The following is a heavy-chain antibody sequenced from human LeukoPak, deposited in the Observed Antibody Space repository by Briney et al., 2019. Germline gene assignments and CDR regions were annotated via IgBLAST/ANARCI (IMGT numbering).Heavy chain of an antibody. CDR2: IVPIFGTG. Sequence: SVKVSCKASGDTFSIYGISWVRQAPGQGPEWMGGIVPIFGTGYYAQKYQGRVTITADESTTTAYMELSSLRSEDTAVYYCARDYCSSARCSVSFDMWGQGTLVTVSS. V-gene: IGHV1-69*13. CDR3: ARDYCSSARCSVSFDM. J-gene: IGHJ3*02. CDR1: GDTFSIYG. D-gene: IGHD2-2*01.